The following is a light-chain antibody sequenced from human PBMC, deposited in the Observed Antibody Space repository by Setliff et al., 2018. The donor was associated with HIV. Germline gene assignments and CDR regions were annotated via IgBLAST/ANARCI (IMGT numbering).Light chain of an antibody. J-gene: IGLJ1*01. Sequence: VLTQPASVSGSPGQSVTISCSGTSSDVGSHNLVSWYQQHPDKAPKVMIYEVTKRPSGISNRFSGSKSGNTASLTISGLQAEDEADYYCCSYAGNSTYVFGTGTKVTVL. CDR1: SSDVGSHNL. V-gene: IGLV2-23*02. CDR3: CSYAGNSTYV. CDR2: EVT.